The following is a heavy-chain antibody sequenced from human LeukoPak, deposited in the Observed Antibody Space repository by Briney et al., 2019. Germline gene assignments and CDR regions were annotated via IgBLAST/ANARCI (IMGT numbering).Heavy chain of an antibody. J-gene: IGHJ4*02. D-gene: IGHD5-24*01. V-gene: IGHV4-4*07. CDR1: GYSISSGYY. CDR2: IYTSGST. CDR3: ARDSGDGYNAYFDY. Sequence: SETLSLTCAVSGYSISSGYYWGWIRQPAGKGLEWIGRIYTSGSTNYNPSLKSRVTMSVDTSKNQFSLKLSSVTAADTAVYYCARDSGDGYNAYFDYWGQGTLVTVSS.